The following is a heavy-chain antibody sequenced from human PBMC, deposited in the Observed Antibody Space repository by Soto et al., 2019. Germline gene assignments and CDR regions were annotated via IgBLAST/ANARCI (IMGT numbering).Heavy chain of an antibody. CDR3: ATWPERDHAFDV. D-gene: IGHD1-1*01. V-gene: IGHV3-53*01. CDR1: GLTISGKKY. CDR2: LYDVDGS. Sequence: DVQLVESGGGLIQPGESLRLSCAAFGLTISGKKYVAWLRQAPGKGLEWVSALYDVDGSFYADSVTGRFTTSSDSSKTTVYLQMNDLRPDDTAVYYCATWPERDHAFDVWGQGTTVTIAS. J-gene: IGHJ3*01.